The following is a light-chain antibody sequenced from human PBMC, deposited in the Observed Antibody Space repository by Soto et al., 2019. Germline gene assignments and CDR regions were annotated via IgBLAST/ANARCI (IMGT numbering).Light chain of an antibody. CDR2: DAS. Sequence: EIPMSQSPCTLSASIGGRSIITCRASQSISGWLAWYQQKPGKAPKLLIYDASSLESGVPSRFSGSVSGPEFSLTISTLQPDDFATYYCPQYDSSWTFGQGTKVDIK. J-gene: IGKJ1*01. CDR3: PQYDSSWT. V-gene: IGKV1-5*01. CDR1: QSISGW.